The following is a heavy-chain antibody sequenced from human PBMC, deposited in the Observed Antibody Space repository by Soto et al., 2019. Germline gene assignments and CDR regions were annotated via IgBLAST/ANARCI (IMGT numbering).Heavy chain of an antibody. CDR2: ISGSGRTI. Sequence: GGSLRLSCEASGFTFSNYDMNWVRQAPGKGLEWVSYISGSGRTIYYADSVKGRFTISRDSAKKSLLLQMNSLRAEDTALYYCARGDDNSGYYYAFDSWGQGTPVTVSS. V-gene: IGHV3-48*03. D-gene: IGHD3-22*01. J-gene: IGHJ4*02. CDR3: ARGDDNSGYYYAFDS. CDR1: GFTFSNYD.